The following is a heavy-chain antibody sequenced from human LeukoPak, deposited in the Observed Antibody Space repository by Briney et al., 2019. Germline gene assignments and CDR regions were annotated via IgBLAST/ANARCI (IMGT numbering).Heavy chain of an antibody. D-gene: IGHD5-12*01. CDR1: GGSISSYY. Sequence: SETLSLTCTVSGGSISSYYWSWIRQPPGKGLEWIGYIYYSGSTNYNPSLKSRVTISVDTSKNQFSLKLSSVTAADTAVYYCARHVAPDAFDIWGQGTMVTVSS. J-gene: IGHJ3*02. CDR2: IYYSGST. CDR3: ARHVAPDAFDI. V-gene: IGHV4-59*08.